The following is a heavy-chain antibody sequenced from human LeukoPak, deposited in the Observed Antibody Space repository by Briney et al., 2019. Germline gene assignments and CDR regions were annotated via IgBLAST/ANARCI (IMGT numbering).Heavy chain of an antibody. CDR3: AKDGRNFFDY. Sequence: GRSLRLSCAASGFTFDDYTMHWVRQAPGKGLEWVSGISWNSGSIGYADSVKGRFTISRDNAKNSLYLQMSSLRAEDTALYYCAKDGRNFFDYWGLGTLVSVSS. CDR1: GFTFDDYT. V-gene: IGHV3-9*01. CDR2: ISWNSGSI. D-gene: IGHD1-14*01. J-gene: IGHJ4*02.